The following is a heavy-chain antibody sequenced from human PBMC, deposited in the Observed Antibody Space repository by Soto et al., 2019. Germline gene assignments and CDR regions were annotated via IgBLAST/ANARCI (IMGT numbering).Heavy chain of an antibody. CDR1: GYTFTSYD. V-gene: IGHV1-8*01. CDR2: MNPNSGNT. Sequence: ASVKVSCKASGYTFTSYDINWVRQATGQGLEWMGWMNPNSGNTGYAQKFQGRVTMTRNTSISTAYMELSSLRSEDTAVYYCARGPLRFLEWLSVARWFDPWGQGTLVTVS. CDR3: ARGPLRFLEWLSVARWFDP. D-gene: IGHD3-3*01. J-gene: IGHJ5*02.